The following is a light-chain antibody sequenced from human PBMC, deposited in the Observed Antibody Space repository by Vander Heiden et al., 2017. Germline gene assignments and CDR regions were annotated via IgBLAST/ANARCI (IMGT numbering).Light chain of an antibody. J-gene: IGKJ1*01. V-gene: IGKV1-5*03. CDR3: QQYNSYSRT. CDR2: KAS. CDR1: QSISSW. Sequence: DIQMTQSPSTRFESAGDRVTITCRASQSISSWLAWYQQIPGKAPKLLIYKASSLESGVPSRFSGSGSGTEFTLTISSLQPDDFATYYCQQYNSYSRTFGQGTKVEIK.